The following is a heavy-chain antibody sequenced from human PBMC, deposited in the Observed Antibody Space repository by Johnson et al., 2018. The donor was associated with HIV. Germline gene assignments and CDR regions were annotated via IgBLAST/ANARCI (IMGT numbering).Heavy chain of an antibody. CDR3: GKGLYYYDSSDYDVPEI. Sequence: MQLVESGGGLVQPGGSLRLSCVASGLTVSSNYMTWVRQSPGKGLECVSVIYSGDNTYYADSVQGRFSISTDNSKNTLYLQRNNLRVEDMGVYYCGKGLYYYDSSDYDVPEIWGQGTTVAVSS. CDR2: IYSGDNT. V-gene: IGHV3-66*01. J-gene: IGHJ3*02. CDR1: GLTVSSNY. D-gene: IGHD3-22*01.